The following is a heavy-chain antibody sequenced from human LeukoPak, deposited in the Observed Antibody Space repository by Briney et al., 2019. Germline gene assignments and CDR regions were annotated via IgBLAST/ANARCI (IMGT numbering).Heavy chain of an antibody. J-gene: IGHJ5*02. CDR1: GGSFSGYY. V-gene: IGHV4-34*01. D-gene: IGHD2-2*01. Sequence: SETLSLTCAVYGGSFSGYYWSWIRQPPGKGLEWIGEINHSGSTNYNPSLKSRVTISVDTSKNQFSLKLSSVTAADTAAYYCARGGVPAALFTWFDPWGQGTLVTVSS. CDR2: INHSGST. CDR3: ARGGVPAALFTWFDP.